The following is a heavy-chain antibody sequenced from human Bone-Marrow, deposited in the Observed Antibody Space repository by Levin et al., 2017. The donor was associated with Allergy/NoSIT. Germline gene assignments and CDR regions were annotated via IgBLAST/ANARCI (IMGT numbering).Heavy chain of an antibody. J-gene: IGHJ5*02. CDR3: ARLLYYDFWSGYYRGLRWFDP. V-gene: IGHV4-38-2*01. D-gene: IGHD3-3*01. Sequence: PSETLSLTCAVSGYSISSGYYWGWIRQPPGKGLEWIGSIYHSGSTYYNPSLKSRVTISVDTSKNQFPLKLSSVTAADTAVYYCARLLYYDFWSGYYRGLRWFDPWGQGTLVTVSS. CDR2: IYHSGST. CDR1: GYSISSGYY.